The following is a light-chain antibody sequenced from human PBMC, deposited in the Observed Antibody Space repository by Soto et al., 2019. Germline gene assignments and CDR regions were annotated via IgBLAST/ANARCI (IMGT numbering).Light chain of an antibody. J-gene: IGKJ3*01. CDR2: GAS. CDR1: QSVDSK. V-gene: IGKV3-20*01. CDR3: QQYGGSPFT. Sequence: EIVMTQSPATLSVSPGERATLSCRASQSVDSKLAWYQQKPGQAPRLLIYGASTRATGVPDRFSGTGSGTDFALTISRLETDDSAVYYCQQYGGSPFTFGPGTKVDIK.